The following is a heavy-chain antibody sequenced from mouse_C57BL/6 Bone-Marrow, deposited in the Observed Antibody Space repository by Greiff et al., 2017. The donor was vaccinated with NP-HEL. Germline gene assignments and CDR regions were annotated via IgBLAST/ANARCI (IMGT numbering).Heavy chain of an antibody. J-gene: IGHJ3*01. Sequence: EVKLVESGGGLVKPGGSLKLSCAASGFTFSSYTMSWVRQTPEKRLEWVATISGGGGSTYYPDSVKGRFTISRDNAKNTLYLQMSSLRSEDTALYYCARSDYDGAWFAYWGQGTLVTVSA. CDR1: GFTFSSYT. CDR2: ISGGGGST. V-gene: IGHV5-9*01. D-gene: IGHD2-4*01. CDR3: ARSDYDGAWFAY.